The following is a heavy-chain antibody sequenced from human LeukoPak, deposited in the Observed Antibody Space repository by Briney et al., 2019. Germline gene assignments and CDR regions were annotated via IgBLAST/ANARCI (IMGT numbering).Heavy chain of an antibody. D-gene: IGHD3-10*01. CDR3: VRNRYYYGSRNYGVPNWFDP. Sequence: SETLSLTCTVSGGSIGSSSYYWGWIRQPPGKGLEWIGSIYYSGSTYYNPSLKSRVTISVDTSKNQFSLKLSSVIAADTAVYYCVRNRYYYGSRNYGVPNWFDPWGQGTLVTVSS. CDR2: IYYSGST. J-gene: IGHJ5*02. V-gene: IGHV4-39*01. CDR1: GGSIGSSSYY.